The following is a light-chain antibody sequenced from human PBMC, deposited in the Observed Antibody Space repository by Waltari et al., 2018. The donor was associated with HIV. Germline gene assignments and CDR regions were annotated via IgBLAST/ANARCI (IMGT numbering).Light chain of an antibody. CDR2: DVT. J-gene: IGLJ2*01. V-gene: IGLV2-14*01. Sequence: PASVSGSPGQSITISCTGTSSDVGGYNSVSWYQQHPGKAPKLMIYDVTNRPSGVSNRFSGSKSGNTASLTISGLQAEDEADYYCSSYTSSSTLEVVFGGGTKLTVL. CDR1: SSDVGGYNS. CDR3: SSYTSSSTLEVV.